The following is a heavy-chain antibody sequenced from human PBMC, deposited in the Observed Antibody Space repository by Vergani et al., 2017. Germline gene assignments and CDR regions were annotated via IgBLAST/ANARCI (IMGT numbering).Heavy chain of an antibody. CDR1: GGSISSGGYY. V-gene: IGHV4-61*08. J-gene: IGHJ5*02. CDR2: IYYSGST. D-gene: IGHD2-15*01. CDR3: ARIRVVAATFSSFGWFDP. Sequence: QVQLQESGPGLVKPSQTLSLTCTVSGGSISSGGYYWSWIRQPPGKGLEWIGYIYYSGSTNYNPSLKSRVTISVDTSKNQFSLKLSSVTAADTAVYYCARIRVVAATFSSFGWFDPWGQGTLVTVSS.